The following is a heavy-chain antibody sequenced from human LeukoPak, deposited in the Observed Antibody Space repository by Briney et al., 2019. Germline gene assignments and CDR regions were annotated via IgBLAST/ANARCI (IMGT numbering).Heavy chain of an antibody. D-gene: IGHD2-2*01. V-gene: IGHV1-2*02. CDR2: INPNTGGA. CDR1: EYTFTGYY. CDR3: ARDVVFSAMEFDP. Sequence: ASVKVSCKASEYTFTGYYVHWVRQAPGQGLGWMGWINPNTGGANYAQKFQGRVTLTRDTSMNTTYMELSDLRSDDTAVIYCARDVVFSAMEFDPWGQGTLVIVSS. J-gene: IGHJ5*02.